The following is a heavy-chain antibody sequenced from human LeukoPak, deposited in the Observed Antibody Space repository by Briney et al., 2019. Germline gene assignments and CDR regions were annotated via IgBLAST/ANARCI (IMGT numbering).Heavy chain of an antibody. CDR2: INHSGST. Sequence: SETLSLTCAVYGGSFSGYYWSWIRQPPGKGLEWIGEINHSGSTNYNPSLKSQVTISVDTSKNQFSLKLSSVTVADTAVYYCARLYRGYCSSTSCYTGWFDPWGQGTLVTVSS. J-gene: IGHJ5*02. D-gene: IGHD2-2*02. CDR3: ARLYRGYCSSTSCYTGWFDP. CDR1: GGSFSGYY. V-gene: IGHV4-34*01.